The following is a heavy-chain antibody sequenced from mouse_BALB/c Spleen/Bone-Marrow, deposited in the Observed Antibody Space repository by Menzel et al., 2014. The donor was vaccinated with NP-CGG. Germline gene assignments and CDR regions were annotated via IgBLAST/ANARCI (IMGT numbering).Heavy chain of an antibody. CDR1: GYTFTSSW. D-gene: IGHD1-2*01. V-gene: IGHV1S130*01. Sequence: QVQPQQSGSVLVRPGASVKLSCKASGYTFTSSWMHWAKQRPGQGLEWIGEIHPSSGNTNYNEKFKGKATLTVDTSSSTAYVDLSSLTSEDSAVYYCARGATALDYWGQGTTLTVSS. CDR2: IHPSSGNT. J-gene: IGHJ2*01. CDR3: ARGATALDY.